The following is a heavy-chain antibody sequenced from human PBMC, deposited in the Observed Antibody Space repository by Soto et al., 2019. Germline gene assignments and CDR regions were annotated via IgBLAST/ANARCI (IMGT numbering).Heavy chain of an antibody. J-gene: IGHJ1*01. CDR2: INWNSGSI. V-gene: IGHV3-9*01. CDR1: GFTFDDYA. D-gene: IGHD6-13*01. Sequence: EVQLVESGGGLIQPGRSLRLSCAVSGFTFDDYAMHWVRQVPGKGLEWVSGINWNSGSIGYADSVKGRFAISRDNAKNSLHLQMNSLRAEDTAFYYCVKDESINWYSGHFRHLGQGTLVTVSS. CDR3: VKDESINWYSGHFRH.